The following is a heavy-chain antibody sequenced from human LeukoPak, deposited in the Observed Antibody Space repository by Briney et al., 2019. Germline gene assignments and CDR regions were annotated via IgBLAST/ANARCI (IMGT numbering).Heavy chain of an antibody. CDR2: IYPGDSDT. CDR3: ARLGTSATYFEF. Sequence: GESLKISCKGSGYSFIRNGIGWVRQMPGKGLEWIAIIYPGDSDTRYSPSFQGQVTISADNSISTAYLQWSSLTASDTAMYYCARLGTSATYFEFWGQGTLVTVSS. V-gene: IGHV5-51*01. CDR1: GYSFIRNG. J-gene: IGHJ4*02. D-gene: IGHD2-15*01.